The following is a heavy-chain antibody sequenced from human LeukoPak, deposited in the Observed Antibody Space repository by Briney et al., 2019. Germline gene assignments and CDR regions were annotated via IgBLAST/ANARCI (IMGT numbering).Heavy chain of an antibody. Sequence: PGGPLRLSCAASGFTFSSYAMSWVRQAPGKGLEWVSAISGSGGSTYSADSVKGRFTISRDNSKNTVYLQMNSLRAEDTAVYYCAKAGYCSGGGCYSVDYWGQGTLVTVSS. CDR2: ISGSGGST. J-gene: IGHJ4*02. D-gene: IGHD2-15*01. CDR1: GFTFSSYA. CDR3: AKAGYCSGGGCYSVDY. V-gene: IGHV3-23*01.